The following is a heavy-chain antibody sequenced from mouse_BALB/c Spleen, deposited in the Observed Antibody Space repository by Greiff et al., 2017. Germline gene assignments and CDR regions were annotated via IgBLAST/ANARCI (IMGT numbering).Heavy chain of an antibody. CDR1: GYSFTSYW. Sequence: EVQLQQSGTVLARPGASVKMSCKASGYSFTSYWMHWVKQRPGQGLEWIGAIYPGNSDTSYNQKFKGKAKLTAVTSASTAYMELSSLTNEDSAVYYCTRETDYYGSSSLDYWGQGTTLTVSS. V-gene: IGHV1-5*01. J-gene: IGHJ2*01. CDR3: TRETDYYGSSSLDY. D-gene: IGHD1-1*01. CDR2: IYPGNSDT.